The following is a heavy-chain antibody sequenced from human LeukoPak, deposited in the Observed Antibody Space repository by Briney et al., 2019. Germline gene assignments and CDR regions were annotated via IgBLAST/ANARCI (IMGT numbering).Heavy chain of an antibody. CDR1: GFTFSSYS. CDR3: ARARRSAKNYYGMDV. CDR2: ISSSSSTI. J-gene: IGHJ6*02. V-gene: IGHV3-48*02. Sequence: PGGSLRLSCAASGFTFSSYSMNWVRQAPGKGLEWVSYISSSSSTIYYADSVKGRFTISRDNAKNSLFLQMNSLRDEDTAVYYCARARRSAKNYYGMDVWGQGTTVTVSS. D-gene: IGHD4/OR15-4a*01.